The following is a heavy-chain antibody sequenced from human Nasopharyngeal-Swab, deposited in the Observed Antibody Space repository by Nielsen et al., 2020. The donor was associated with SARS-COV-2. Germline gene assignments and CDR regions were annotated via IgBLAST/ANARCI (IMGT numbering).Heavy chain of an antibody. Sequence: GGSLRLSCAASGFTFSSYSMNWVRQAPGKGLEWVSYISSSSSTIYYAASVKGRFTISRDNAKNSLYLQMNSLRDEDTAVYYCARDAQDYDFWSGYYTAPYFDYWGQGTLVTVSS. CDR1: GFTFSSYS. CDR3: ARDAQDYDFWSGYYTAPYFDY. D-gene: IGHD3-3*01. CDR2: ISSSSSTI. V-gene: IGHV3-48*02. J-gene: IGHJ4*02.